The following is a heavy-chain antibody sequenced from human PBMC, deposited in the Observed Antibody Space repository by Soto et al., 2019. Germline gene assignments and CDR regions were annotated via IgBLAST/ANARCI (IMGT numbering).Heavy chain of an antibody. V-gene: IGHV1-69*02. Sequence: QVQLVQSGAEVKKPGSSVKVSCKASGGTFSSYTISWVRQAPGQGLEWMGRIIPILGIANYAKKFQGRVMIAAXXSXSXXYMELSSLRSEDTAVYYCARGANCGGDCYYNWFEPWGQGTLVTVSS. CDR2: IIPILGIA. J-gene: IGHJ5*02. CDR1: GGTFSSYT. CDR3: ARGANCGGDCYYNWFEP. D-gene: IGHD2-21*02.